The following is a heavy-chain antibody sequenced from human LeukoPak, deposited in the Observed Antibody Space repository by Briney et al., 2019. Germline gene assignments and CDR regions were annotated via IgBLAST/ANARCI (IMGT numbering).Heavy chain of an antibody. J-gene: IGHJ6*02. CDR1: GFTFSSYS. Sequence: GGSLRLSCAASGFTFSSYSMSWVRQAPGKGLEWVSAISGTGVTTYYADSVKGRFTISRDNSENTLYVQMNSLRAEDTAIYYCAKGEDGYYYYGMDVWGQGTTVTVSS. V-gene: IGHV3-23*01. D-gene: IGHD5-24*01. CDR2: ISGTGVTT. CDR3: AKGEDGYYYYGMDV.